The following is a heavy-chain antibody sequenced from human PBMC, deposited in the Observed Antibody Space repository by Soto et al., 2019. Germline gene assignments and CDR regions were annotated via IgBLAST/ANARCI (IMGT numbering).Heavy chain of an antibody. CDR1: GGSISSDSFY. J-gene: IGHJ6*02. CDR3: ARNQPQRYCSGGTCRPAYGMDV. D-gene: IGHD2-15*01. Sequence: SETLSLTCTVSGGSISSDSFYWAWIRQPPGKGLEWIGIIYYSGDTYYNPSLAGRLTMSVDTSNQFSLTLRSVTAADTALYYCARNQPQRYCSGGTCRPAYGMDVWGQGTTVTASS. CDR2: IYYSGDT. V-gene: IGHV4-39*01.